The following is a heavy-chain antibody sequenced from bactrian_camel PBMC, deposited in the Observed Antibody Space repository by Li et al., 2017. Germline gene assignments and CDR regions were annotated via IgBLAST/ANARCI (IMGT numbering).Heavy chain of an antibody. J-gene: IGHJ4*01. CDR2: ITNIGRA. Sequence: HVQLVESGGGSVQAGGSLRLSCQITGFISAGQCMGWFRQGPGKGREEVAGITNIGRAVYADAVKGRFTISQDYANKTVYLQMNSLQPDDSGVYYCAADLHIRCRDYVGQPTRYPYQGQGTQVTVSS. CDR1: GFISAGQC. D-gene: IGHD4*01. V-gene: IGHV3S53*01.